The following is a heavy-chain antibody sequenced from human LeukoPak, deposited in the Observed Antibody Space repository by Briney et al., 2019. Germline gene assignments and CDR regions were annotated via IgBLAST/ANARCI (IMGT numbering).Heavy chain of an antibody. CDR3: ASGKYYYDGSGYYYFDY. Sequence: SQTLSLTCTVSGGSISSGGYYWSWIRQHPGKGLEWIGYIFYSGSTYYNPSLKSRVTISIDMSKNQFSLKLISVTAADTAMYYCASGKYYYDGSGYYYFDYWGQGTLVTVSS. CDR1: GGSISSGGYY. V-gene: IGHV4-31*03. CDR2: IFYSGST. J-gene: IGHJ4*02. D-gene: IGHD3-22*01.